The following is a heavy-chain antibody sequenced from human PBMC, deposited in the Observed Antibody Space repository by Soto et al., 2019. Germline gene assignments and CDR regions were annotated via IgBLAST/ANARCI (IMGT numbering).Heavy chain of an antibody. CDR1: GFTFSSYW. Sequence: EVQLVESGGGLVQPGGSLRLTCAASGFTFSSYWMHWVRKAPGAGLVWVSRISSDGGNTTYAASVKGRFTTSRNKAKNTLFLQMHSLRGTDTAVYYCERHVAVATISWGTYGMDVWGPGTTVTVSS. CDR3: ERHVAVATISWGTYGMDV. V-gene: IGHV3-74*01. D-gene: IGHD5-12*01. J-gene: IGHJ6*02. CDR2: ISSDGGNT.